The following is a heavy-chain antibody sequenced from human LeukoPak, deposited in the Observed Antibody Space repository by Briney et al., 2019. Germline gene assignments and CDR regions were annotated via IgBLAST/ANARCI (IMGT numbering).Heavy chain of an antibody. J-gene: IGHJ4*02. V-gene: IGHV1-18*01. Sequence: GAAVKVSCKASGYTFTSYGISWVRQAPGQGLEWMGWISAYNGNTNYAQILQGRVTMTTDTSTSTAYMELRSLRSDDTAVYYCARVWQQQLVFDYWGQGTLVTVCS. D-gene: IGHD6-13*01. CDR1: GYTFTSYG. CDR2: ISAYNGNT. CDR3: ARVWQQQLVFDY.